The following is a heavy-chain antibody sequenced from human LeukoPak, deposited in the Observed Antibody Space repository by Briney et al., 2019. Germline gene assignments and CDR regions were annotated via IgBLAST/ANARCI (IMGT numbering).Heavy chain of an antibody. Sequence: GGSLRLSCAASGFTFSSYAMSWVRQAPGKGLGWVSAISGSGGSTYYADSVKGRFTISRDNSKNTLYLQMNSLRAEDTAVYYCAKDIGMVRESEFDYWGQGTLVTVSS. CDR1: GFTFSSYA. D-gene: IGHD3-10*01. J-gene: IGHJ4*02. CDR3: AKDIGMVRESEFDY. CDR2: ISGSGGST. V-gene: IGHV3-23*01.